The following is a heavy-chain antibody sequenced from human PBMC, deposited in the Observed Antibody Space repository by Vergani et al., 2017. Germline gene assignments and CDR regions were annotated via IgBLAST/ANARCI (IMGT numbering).Heavy chain of an antibody. CDR3: ARLPGSGSYAFDY. J-gene: IGHJ4*02. V-gene: IGHV3-21*01. Sequence: EVQLVESGGGLVKPGGSLRLSCAASGFTFSSYSMNWVRQAPGKGLEWVSSISSSSSYIYYADSVKDRFTISRDNAKNSLYLQMNSLRAEDTAVYYCARLPGSGSYAFDYWGQGTLVTVSS. D-gene: IGHD3-10*01. CDR2: ISSSSSYI. CDR1: GFTFSSYS.